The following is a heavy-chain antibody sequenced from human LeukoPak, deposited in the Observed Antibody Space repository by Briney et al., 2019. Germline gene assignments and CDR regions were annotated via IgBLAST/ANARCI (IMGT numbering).Heavy chain of an antibody. CDR1: GYSFPSYR. CDR3: ASSGSYYKDFDY. V-gene: IGHV5-51*01. J-gene: IGHJ4*02. CDR2: IYPGDSDT. Sequence: GESLKISCKGSGYSFPSYRMGLVRQMPGKGLEWMGIIYPGDSDTRYSPSFQGQVTISADKSISTAYLQWSSLKASDTAVYYCASSGSYYKDFDYWGQGTLVTVSS. D-gene: IGHD3-10*01.